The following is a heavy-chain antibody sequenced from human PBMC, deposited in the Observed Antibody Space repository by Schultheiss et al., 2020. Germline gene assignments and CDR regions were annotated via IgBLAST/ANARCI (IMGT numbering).Heavy chain of an antibody. Sequence: GSLRLSCAASGFTFSSYGMHWVRQAPGKGLEWVAVIWYDGSNKYYADSVKGRFTISRDNSKNTLYLQMNSLRAEDTAVYYCARGPLVYATPFDYWGQGTRSPSPQ. CDR1: GFTFSSYG. CDR2: IWYDGSNK. CDR3: ARGPLVYATPFDY. V-gene: IGHV3-33*01. D-gene: IGHD2-8*01. J-gene: IGHJ4*02.